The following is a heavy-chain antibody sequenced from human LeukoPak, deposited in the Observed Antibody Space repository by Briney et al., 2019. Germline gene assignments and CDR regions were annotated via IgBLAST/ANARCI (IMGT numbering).Heavy chain of an antibody. CDR3: ARDLSSSWFSLGY. Sequence: GGSLRLSCVDSGFDSDDYGMSWVRQAPGKGLEWVSGINWDGGATSYADSVKGRFTISRDHAKNSLYLQMDSLTVEDTALYYCARDLSSSWFSLGYWGQGTAVTVSS. V-gene: IGHV3-20*04. J-gene: IGHJ4*02. CDR1: GFDSDDYG. D-gene: IGHD6-13*01. CDR2: INWDGGAT.